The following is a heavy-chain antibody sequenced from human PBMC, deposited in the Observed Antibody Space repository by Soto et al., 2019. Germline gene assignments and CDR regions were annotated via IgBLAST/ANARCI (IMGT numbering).Heavy chain of an antibody. J-gene: IGHJ4*02. D-gene: IGHD6-13*01. V-gene: IGHV1-46*01. CDR2: INPSGGST. CDR1: GYTFTSYY. Sequence: QVQLVQSGAEVKKPGASVKVSCKASGYTFTSYYMHWVRQAPGQGLEWMGIINPSGGSTSYGQKFQGRVTMTRDTSTSTVYMKLSSLRSEDTAVYYCAVALGAAGHYYFDYWGQGTLVTVSS. CDR3: AVALGAAGHYYFDY.